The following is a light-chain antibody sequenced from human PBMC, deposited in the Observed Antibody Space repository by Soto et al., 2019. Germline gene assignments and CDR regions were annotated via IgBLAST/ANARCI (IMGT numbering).Light chain of an antibody. CDR2: GAS. V-gene: IGKV3-15*01. CDR3: QQYHNWPPQYT. Sequence: EIVMTQSPASLSVFPGEGATLSCRASQTVASNLPWYQQKPGQGPRLLIHGASTRATGVPARFSGSGSGTDFTLTISSLQSEDFAVYYCQQYHNWPPQYTFGQGTKLQIK. CDR1: QTVASN. J-gene: IGKJ2*01.